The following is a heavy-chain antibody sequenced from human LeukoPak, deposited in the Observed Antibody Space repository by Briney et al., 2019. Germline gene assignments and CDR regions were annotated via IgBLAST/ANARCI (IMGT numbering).Heavy chain of an antibody. V-gene: IGHV3-48*03. CDR1: GFTFSSYE. Sequence: GGSLRLSCAASGFTFSSYEMNWVRQAPGKGLEWVSYINNNGRTIHYADSVKGRFTISRDNAKNSLNLQMNSLRAEDTAVYYCAREVDSYMDVWGKGTTVTVSS. D-gene: IGHD2-15*01. CDR3: AREVDSYMDV. J-gene: IGHJ6*03. CDR2: INNNGRTI.